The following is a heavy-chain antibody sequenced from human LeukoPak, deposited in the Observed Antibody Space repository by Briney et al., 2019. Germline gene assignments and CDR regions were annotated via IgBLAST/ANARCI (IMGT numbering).Heavy chain of an antibody. D-gene: IGHD3-3*01. CDR3: ARGDFWSGYTI. Sequence: SEILSLTCTVSGGSITSYYWSWIRQPPGRGLEWIGHIFYSGTTYYNPSLKSRVIISVDTSKRQFSLRLSSLTAADTAFYYCARGDFWSGYTIWGQGTLVAVSS. CDR2: IFYSGTT. CDR1: GGSITSYY. V-gene: IGHV4-59*08. J-gene: IGHJ4*02.